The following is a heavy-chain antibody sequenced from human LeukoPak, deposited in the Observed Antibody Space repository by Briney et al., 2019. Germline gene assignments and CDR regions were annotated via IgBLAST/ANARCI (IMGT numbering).Heavy chain of an antibody. CDR1: GFTFSSYE. CDR3: ARDFGVVAATILDY. J-gene: IGHJ4*02. D-gene: IGHD2-15*01. V-gene: IGHV3-48*03. CDR2: ISSSGSTI. Sequence: GGSLRLSCAASGFTFSSYEMNWVRQAPGKGLEWVSYISSSGSTIYYADSVKGRFTISRDNAKNSLYLQMNSLRAEDTAVYYCARDFGVVAATILDYWGQGTLVTVSS.